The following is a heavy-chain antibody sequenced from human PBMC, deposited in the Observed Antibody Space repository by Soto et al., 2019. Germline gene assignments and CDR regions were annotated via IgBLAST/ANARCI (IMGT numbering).Heavy chain of an antibody. CDR1: GGSISSGDYY. V-gene: IGHV4-30-4*01. D-gene: IGHD6-13*01. CDR3: ARDTAAAGNTFDY. Sequence: QVQLQESGPGLVKPSQTLSLTCTVSGGSISSGDYYWSWIRQPQGKGLEWIGYIYYSGSTYYNPSLKSRVTISVDTSKNQFSLKLSSVTAADTAVYYCARDTAAAGNTFDYWGQGTLVTVSS. J-gene: IGHJ4*02. CDR2: IYYSGST.